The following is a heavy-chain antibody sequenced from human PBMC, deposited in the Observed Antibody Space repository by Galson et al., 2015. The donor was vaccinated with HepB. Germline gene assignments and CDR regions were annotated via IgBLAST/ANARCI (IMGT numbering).Heavy chain of an antibody. J-gene: IGHJ5*02. Sequence: SETLSLTCSVSDDSFSSRTYYWGWIRQPPGKGLEWIGNIYYGGRTYYNPSLESRVTLSGDTSKNQFSLKLSPVTAADTAVYFCARSRDNWFDPWGQGTLVTVSS. CDR3: ARSRDNWFDP. CDR2: IYYGGRT. V-gene: IGHV4-39*07. CDR1: DDSFSSRTYY.